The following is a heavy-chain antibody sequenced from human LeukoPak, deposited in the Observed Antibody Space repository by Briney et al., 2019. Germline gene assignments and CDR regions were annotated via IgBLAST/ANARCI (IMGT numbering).Heavy chain of an antibody. V-gene: IGHV3-21*01. J-gene: IGHJ4*02. CDR3: AGTAAGTDY. Sequence: ETLSLTCTVSGGSISSYYWSWVRQAPGKGLEWVSSISTGSSYMYYADSVKGRFTISRDNAKNSLYLQMNSLRVEGTAVYYCAGTAAGTDYWGQGTLVTVSS. D-gene: IGHD6-13*01. CDR1: GGSISSYY. CDR2: ISTGSSYM.